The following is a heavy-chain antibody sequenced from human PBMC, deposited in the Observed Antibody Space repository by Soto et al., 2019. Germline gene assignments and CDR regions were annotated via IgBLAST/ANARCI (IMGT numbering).Heavy chain of an antibody. Sequence: GGSLRLSCAASGFTVSSNYMSWVRQAPGKGLEWVSVIYSGGSTYYADSVKGRFTISRDNSKNTLYLQMNSLRAEDTAVYYCARGGYYSGYIYLDYGGQGTLVTVSS. CDR2: IYSGGST. CDR3: ARGGYYSGYIYLDY. CDR1: GFTVSSNY. D-gene: IGHD2-15*01. V-gene: IGHV3-66*01. J-gene: IGHJ4*02.